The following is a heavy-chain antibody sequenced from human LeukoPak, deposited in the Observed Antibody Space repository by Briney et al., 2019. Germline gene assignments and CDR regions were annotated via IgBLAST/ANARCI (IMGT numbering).Heavy chain of an antibody. Sequence: PGGSLRLSCAVSGFTFRSFVTHWVRQAPGKGLEWVAAISYEDGTNKYYADSVKGRFTISRDNSKTTLFMQMNSLRAEDTAIYYCTKERTKEYYESGSYFDFWGQGTLVTVSS. CDR3: TKERTKEYYESGSYFDF. V-gene: IGHV3-30*18. CDR1: GFTFRSFV. J-gene: IGHJ4*02. D-gene: IGHD3-10*01. CDR2: ISYEDGTNK.